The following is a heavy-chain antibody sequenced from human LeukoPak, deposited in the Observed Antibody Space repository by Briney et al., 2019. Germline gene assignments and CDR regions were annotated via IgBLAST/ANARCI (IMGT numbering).Heavy chain of an antibody. CDR3: ARDIRLSGGNSVGGGDY. CDR2: INPSGGST. D-gene: IGHD4-23*01. V-gene: IGHV1-46*01. Sequence: ASVKVSCKASGYTFTSYYMHWVRQAPGQGLEWMGIINPSGGSTSYAQKFQGRVTMTRDTSTSTVYMELSSLRSEDTAVYYYARDIRLSGGNSVGGGDYWGQGTLVTVSS. CDR1: GYTFTSYY. J-gene: IGHJ4*02.